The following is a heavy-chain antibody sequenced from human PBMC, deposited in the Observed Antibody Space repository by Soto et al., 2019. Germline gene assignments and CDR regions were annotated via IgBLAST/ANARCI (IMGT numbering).Heavy chain of an antibody. D-gene: IGHD4-4*01. Sequence: QVHLVQSGAEVKKPGASVKVSCKASGYTFTSCGISWVQQAPGQGLEWMGLINTYNGYTNYPQNFQGRVTMTTDTSTGTVYMELWSLTSDDTFVYYCVSDLTTGLYVWGQVPTLTVSS. CDR2: INTYNGYT. J-gene: IGHJ6*02. CDR1: GYTFTSCG. V-gene: IGHV1-18*01. CDR3: VSDLTTGLYV.